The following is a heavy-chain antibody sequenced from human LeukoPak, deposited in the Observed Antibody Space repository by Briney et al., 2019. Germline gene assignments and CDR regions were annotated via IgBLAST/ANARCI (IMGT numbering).Heavy chain of an antibody. Sequence: SETLSLTCTVSGGSISSYYWSWIRQPPGKGLEWIGYIYYSGSTNYNPSLKSRVTISVDTSKNQFSLKLSSVTAADTAVYYCARDPLRYFDWLLPDDAFDIWGQGTMVTVSS. CDR3: ARDPLRYFDWLLPDDAFDI. D-gene: IGHD3-9*01. CDR2: IYYSGST. CDR1: GGSISSYY. J-gene: IGHJ3*02. V-gene: IGHV4-59*12.